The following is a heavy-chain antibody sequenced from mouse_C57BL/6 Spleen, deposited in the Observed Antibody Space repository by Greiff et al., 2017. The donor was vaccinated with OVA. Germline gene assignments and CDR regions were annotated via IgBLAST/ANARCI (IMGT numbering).Heavy chain of an antibody. V-gene: IGHV1-15*01. J-gene: IGHJ3*01. CDR1: GYTFTDYE. D-gene: IGHD2-4*01. CDR3: TYDYDGGWAY. Sequence: VQLQQPGAELVRPGASVTLSCKASGYTFTDYEMHWVKQTPVHGLEWIGAIDPETGGTAYNQKFKGKAILTADKSSSTAYMELRSLTSEDSAVYYCTYDYDGGWAYWGQGTLVTVSA. CDR2: IDPETGGT.